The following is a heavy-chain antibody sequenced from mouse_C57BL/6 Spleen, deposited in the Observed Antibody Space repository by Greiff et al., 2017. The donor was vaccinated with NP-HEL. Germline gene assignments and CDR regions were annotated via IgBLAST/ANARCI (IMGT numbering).Heavy chain of an antibody. Sequence: EVQLVESGGGLVKPGGSLKLSCAASGFTFSSYAMSWVRQTPEKRLEWVATISDGGSYTYYPDNVKGRFTISRDNAKNNLYLQMSHLKSEDTAMYYCARDPLDSSGYDYAMDYWGQGTSVTVSS. V-gene: IGHV5-4*01. CDR3: ARDPLDSSGYDYAMDY. J-gene: IGHJ4*01. D-gene: IGHD3-2*02. CDR1: GFTFSSYA. CDR2: ISDGGSYT.